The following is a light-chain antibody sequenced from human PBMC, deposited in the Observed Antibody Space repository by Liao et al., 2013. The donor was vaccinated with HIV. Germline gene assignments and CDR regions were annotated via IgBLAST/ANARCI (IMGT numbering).Light chain of an antibody. CDR3: QVWLTGSGHPV. J-gene: IGLJ3*02. CDR1: DIRTKD. CDR2: YDA. V-gene: IGLV3-21*04. Sequence: SYVLTQPPSVSVAPGETATITCEGSDIRTKDVHWYRQKPGQAPVLIISYDADRPSGIPQRISGSNSGNTATLTINRVEVGDDADYFCQVWLTGSGHPVFGGGTKLTVL.